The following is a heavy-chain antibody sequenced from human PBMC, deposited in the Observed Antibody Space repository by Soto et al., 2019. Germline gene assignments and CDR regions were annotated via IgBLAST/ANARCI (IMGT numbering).Heavy chain of an antibody. D-gene: IGHD3-22*01. CDR1: GYTFTSYG. Sequence: ASVKVSCKASGYTFTSYGISWVREAPGQGLEWMGWISAYNGNTNYAQKLQGRVTMTTDTSTSTAYMELRSLRSDDTAVYYCARDKGFTMIVVVSPGPFDYWGQGTLVTVSS. CDR2: ISAYNGNT. J-gene: IGHJ4*02. V-gene: IGHV1-18*01. CDR3: ARDKGFTMIVVVSPGPFDY.